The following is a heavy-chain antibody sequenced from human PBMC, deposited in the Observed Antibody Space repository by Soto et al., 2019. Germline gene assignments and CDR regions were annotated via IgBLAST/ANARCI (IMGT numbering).Heavy chain of an antibody. Sequence: QVQLVESGGGVVQPGRSLRLSCAASGFTFSSYGMHWVRQAPGKGLEWVAVISYDGSNKYYADSVKGRFTISRDNSMNTLYLQMNSLRAEDTAVYYCAKDHYYDSSGPYDAFDIWGQGTMVTVSS. CDR3: AKDHYYDSSGPYDAFDI. CDR2: ISYDGSNK. V-gene: IGHV3-30*18. J-gene: IGHJ3*02. D-gene: IGHD3-22*01. CDR1: GFTFSSYG.